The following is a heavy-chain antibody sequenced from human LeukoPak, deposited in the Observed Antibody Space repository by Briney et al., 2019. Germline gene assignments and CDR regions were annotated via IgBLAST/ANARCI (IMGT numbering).Heavy chain of an antibody. D-gene: IGHD1-1*01. Sequence: PGGSLRLSCSASGFTFSAYAMYWVRQAPGKGLEYVSGISNNGGSSFYADSVKGRFAISRDNSKNTLYLQMSSLRAEDTAVYYCVKITSVTGGDCWGQGTRLTVS. CDR3: VKITSVTGGDC. J-gene: IGHJ4*02. V-gene: IGHV3-64D*09. CDR1: GFTFSAYA. CDR2: ISNNGGSS.